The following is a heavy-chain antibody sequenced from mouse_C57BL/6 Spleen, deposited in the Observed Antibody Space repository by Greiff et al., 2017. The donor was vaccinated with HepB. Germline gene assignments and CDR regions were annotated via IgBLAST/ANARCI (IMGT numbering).Heavy chain of an antibody. J-gene: IGHJ2*01. CDR1: GFNIKDYY. CDR3: TTLNTTVVATSDY. D-gene: IGHD1-1*01. CDR2: IDPEDGDT. V-gene: IGHV14-1*01. Sequence: VQLKQSGAELVRPGASVKFSCTASGFNIKDYYMHWVTQRPEQALEWIGRIDPEDGDTEYAPKFQGKATMTADTSSNTAYLQLSSLTSEDTAVYYCTTLNTTVVATSDYWGQGTTLTVSS.